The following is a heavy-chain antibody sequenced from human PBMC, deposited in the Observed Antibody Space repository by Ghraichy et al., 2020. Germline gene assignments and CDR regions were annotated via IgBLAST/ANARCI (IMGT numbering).Heavy chain of an antibody. CDR2: IYYSGST. J-gene: IGHJ4*02. Sequence: SETLSLTCAVYGGSFSGYYWSWIRQHPGKGLEWIGYIYYSGSTYYNPSLKSRVTISVDTSKNQFSLKLSSVTAADTAVYYCARGLGILYPFDYGCQGSLVTVPP. CDR3: ARGLGILYPFDY. V-gene: IGHV4-31*11. D-gene: IGHD2-8*01. CDR1: GGSFSGYY.